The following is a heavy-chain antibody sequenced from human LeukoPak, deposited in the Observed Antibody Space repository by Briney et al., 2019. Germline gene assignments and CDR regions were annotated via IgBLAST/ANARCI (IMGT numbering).Heavy chain of an antibody. Sequence: GGSLSLSCAASGFTVSSNYMSWVRQAPGKGPEWVSVIYNGGTTYYADSVKGRFTTSRHNSENTLNLQMNSLRAEDTAVYYCARVINRGYGSGLDYWGQGALVTVSS. D-gene: IGHD3-10*01. CDR2: IYNGGTT. J-gene: IGHJ4*02. CDR3: ARVINRGYGSGLDY. CDR1: GFTVSSNY. V-gene: IGHV3-53*01.